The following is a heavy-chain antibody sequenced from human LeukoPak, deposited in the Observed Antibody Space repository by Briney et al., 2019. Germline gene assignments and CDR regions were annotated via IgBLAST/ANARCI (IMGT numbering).Heavy chain of an antibody. D-gene: IGHD2-21*01. CDR1: GFTFSSYA. CDR2: ISYDGSNK. Sequence: GGSLRLSCAASGFTFSSYAMHWVRQAPGKGLEWVAVISYDGSNKYYADPVKGRFTISRDNSKNTLYLQMNSLRAEDTAVYYCATLANWFDPWGQGTLVTVSS. V-gene: IGHV3-30-3*01. CDR3: ATLANWFDP. J-gene: IGHJ5*02.